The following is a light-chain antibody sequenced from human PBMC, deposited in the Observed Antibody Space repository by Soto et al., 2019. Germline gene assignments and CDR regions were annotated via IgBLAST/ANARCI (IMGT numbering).Light chain of an antibody. CDR1: QSISSY. CDR2: KAS. Sequence: DIQMTQSPSTLSASVGDTVTITCRASQSISSYLAWYRQTPGKALKLLIHKASSLESGVPSRFSGSGSGTEFTLTVDSLQPDDFATYYCQQYHSYPFTFGGGTKVEIK. CDR3: QQYHSYPFT. J-gene: IGKJ4*01. V-gene: IGKV1-5*03.